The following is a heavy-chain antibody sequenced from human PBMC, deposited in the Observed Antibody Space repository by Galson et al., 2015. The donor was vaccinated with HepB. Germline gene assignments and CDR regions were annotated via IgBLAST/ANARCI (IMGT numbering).Heavy chain of an antibody. CDR3: ARGYCSGGSCYSTTTRWLQLADAFDI. Sequence: SVKVSCKASGYTFTSYAMHWVRQAPGQRLEWMGWINAGNGNTKYSQKFQGRVTITRDTSASTAYMELSSLRSEDTAVYYCARGYCSGGSCYSTTTRWLQLADAFDIWGQGTMVTVSS. D-gene: IGHD2-15*01. CDR2: INAGNGNT. V-gene: IGHV1-3*01. CDR1: GYTFTSYA. J-gene: IGHJ3*02.